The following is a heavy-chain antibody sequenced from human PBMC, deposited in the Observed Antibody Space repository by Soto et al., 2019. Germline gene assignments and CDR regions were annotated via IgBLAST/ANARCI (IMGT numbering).Heavy chain of an antibody. J-gene: IGHJ3*02. D-gene: IGHD1-1*01. CDR1: GYTFAGYY. CDR2: INPNSGGT. V-gene: IGHV1-2*04. CDR3: ARHRLRYNWKAAFNI. Sequence: GASVKVSCKASGYTFAGYYMHWVGQAPGQGLEWMGWINPNSGGTNYAQKFQGWVTMTRDKSISTAYLQWSSLKASDTAMYYCARHRLRYNWKAAFNIWGQGRMVTVSS.